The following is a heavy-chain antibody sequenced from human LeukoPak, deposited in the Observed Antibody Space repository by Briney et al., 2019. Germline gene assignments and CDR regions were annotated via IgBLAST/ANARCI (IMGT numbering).Heavy chain of an antibody. CDR3: AKSGYYYDSSGYYPLGY. CDR2: ISYDGSNK. Sequence: PGGSLRLSCAASGFTFSSYGMHWVRQAPGKGLEWVAVISYDGSNKYYADSVKGRFTISRDNSKNTLYLQMNSLRAEDTAVYYCAKSGYYYDSSGYYPLGYWGRGTLVTVSS. V-gene: IGHV3-30*18. CDR1: GFTFSSYG. J-gene: IGHJ4*02. D-gene: IGHD3-22*01.